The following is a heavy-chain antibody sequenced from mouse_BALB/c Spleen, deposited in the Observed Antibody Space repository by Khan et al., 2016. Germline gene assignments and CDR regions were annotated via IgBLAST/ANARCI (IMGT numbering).Heavy chain of an antibody. J-gene: IGHJ4*01. Sequence: QVQLQQSGAELARPGASVKLSCKASGYTFTSYWMQWVKQRPGQGLEWIGAIYPGDGDTRYTQKFKGKATLTADKSSSTSYLQLSSLASEDSAVYYCARREYGNFVYAMDYWGQGTSVTVSS. V-gene: IGHV1-87*01. CDR2: IYPGDGDT. D-gene: IGHD2-10*02. CDR3: ARREYGNFVYAMDY. CDR1: GYTFTSYW.